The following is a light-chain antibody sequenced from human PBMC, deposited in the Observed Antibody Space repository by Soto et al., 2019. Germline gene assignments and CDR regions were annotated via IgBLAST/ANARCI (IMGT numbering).Light chain of an antibody. Sequence: QSVLTQPPSASGSARQSVTISCTRTSSDVGGYNYVSWYQQHPGKAPKLVIYEVNKRPSGVPDRFSGSKSGNTASLTVSGLQAEDEADYYCSSYAGSNDFVVFGGGTKVTVL. V-gene: IGLV2-8*01. J-gene: IGLJ2*01. CDR1: SSDVGGYNY. CDR2: EVN. CDR3: SSYAGSNDFVV.